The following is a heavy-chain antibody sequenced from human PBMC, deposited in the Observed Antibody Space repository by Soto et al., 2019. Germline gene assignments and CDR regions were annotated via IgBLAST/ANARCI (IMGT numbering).Heavy chain of an antibody. V-gene: IGHV4-34*01. Sequence: ETLSLTCAVYGGSFSGYYWSWIRQPPGKGLEWIGEINHSGSTNYNPSLKSRVTISVDTSKNQFSLKLSSVTAADTAVYYCARGPFTYSSGIGYWGQGTLVTVSS. CDR1: GGSFSGYY. CDR2: INHSGST. D-gene: IGHD6-19*01. J-gene: IGHJ4*02. CDR3: ARGPFTYSSGIGY.